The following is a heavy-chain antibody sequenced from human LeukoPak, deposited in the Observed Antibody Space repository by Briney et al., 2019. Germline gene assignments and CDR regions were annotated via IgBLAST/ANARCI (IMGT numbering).Heavy chain of an antibody. V-gene: IGHV3-30*18. CDR2: ISYDGSNK. Sequence: PGGSLRLSCAASGFTFSSYGMHWVRQAPGKGLEWVAVISYDGSNKYYADSVKGRFTISRDNSKNTLYLQMNSLRAEDTAVYYCAKDTGSTLVVLDYWGQGTLVTVSS. D-gene: IGHD3-22*01. CDR1: GFTFSSYG. J-gene: IGHJ4*02. CDR3: AKDTGSTLVVLDY.